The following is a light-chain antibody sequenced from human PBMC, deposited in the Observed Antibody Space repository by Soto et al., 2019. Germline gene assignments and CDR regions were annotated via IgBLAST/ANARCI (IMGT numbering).Light chain of an antibody. Sequence: DIQMTQSPSSLSASVGDRVTITCRASQGISNYLAWYQQKPGKVPKLLIYTESTFQSGLPSRFSGSGSGTDFTLTISSLQPEDVATYYCQKYSGPPYTFGQGTKLEIK. CDR3: QKYSGPPYT. V-gene: IGKV1-27*01. CDR1: QGISNY. J-gene: IGKJ2*01. CDR2: TES.